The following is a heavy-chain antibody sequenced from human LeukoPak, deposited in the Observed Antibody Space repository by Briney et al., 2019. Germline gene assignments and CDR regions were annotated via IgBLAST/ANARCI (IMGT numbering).Heavy chain of an antibody. V-gene: IGHV4-39*01. CDR2: IYYSGST. J-gene: IGHJ4*02. CDR3: ARQSSGWYYFDY. D-gene: IGHD6-19*01. CDR1: GGSISSSSYY. Sequence: SETLSLTCTVSGGSISSSSYYWGWIRQPPGKGLEWIGSIYYSGSTYYNPSLKSRVTISVDTSKNQFSLKLSSVTAADTAVYYCARQSSGWYYFDYWGQGTLVTASS.